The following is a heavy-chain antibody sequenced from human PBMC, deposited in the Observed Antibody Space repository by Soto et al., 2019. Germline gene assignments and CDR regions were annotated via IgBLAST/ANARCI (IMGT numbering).Heavy chain of an antibody. Sequence: QVHLVQSGGEVKKPGASVKVSCKASGYSFTSNGISWVRQAPGQGLEWMGWISAYSGNTNYAQSLQGRVTRTKETATSTAYMELRSLRSDDTAVYYCARHNGSGSYRMDVWGQGTTVTVSS. J-gene: IGHJ6*02. D-gene: IGHD3-10*01. CDR1: GYSFTSNG. V-gene: IGHV1-18*01. CDR2: ISAYSGNT. CDR3: ARHNGSGSYRMDV.